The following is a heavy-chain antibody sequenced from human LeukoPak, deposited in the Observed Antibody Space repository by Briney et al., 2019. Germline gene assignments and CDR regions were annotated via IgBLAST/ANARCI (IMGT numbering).Heavy chain of an antibody. J-gene: IGHJ6*03. D-gene: IGHD6-6*01. V-gene: IGHV4-39*01. Sequence: SETLSLTCTVSGGSISSSSYYWGWIRQPPGKGLEWIGSIYYSGSTYYNPSLKSRVTISVDTSKNQFSLKLSSVTAADTAVYYCASLGGIAARPENGVGYYHYMDVWGKGTTVTVSS. CDR2: IYYSGST. CDR3: ASLGGIAARPENGVGYYHYMDV. CDR1: GGSISSSSYY.